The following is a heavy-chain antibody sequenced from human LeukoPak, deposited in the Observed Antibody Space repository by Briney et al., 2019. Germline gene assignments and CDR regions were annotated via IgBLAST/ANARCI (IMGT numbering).Heavy chain of an antibody. J-gene: IGHJ3*02. CDR3: AREGIIDAFDI. CDR1: GGSISSYY. V-gene: IGHV4-4*07. CDR2: IYTNGTA. Sequence: SETLSLTCTVSGGSISSYYWSWIRQPAGKGLELIGRIYTNGTANYNPSLKSRVTISADTSKNQFSLKLSSVTAADTAVYYCAREGIIDAFDIWGQGTVVTVSS.